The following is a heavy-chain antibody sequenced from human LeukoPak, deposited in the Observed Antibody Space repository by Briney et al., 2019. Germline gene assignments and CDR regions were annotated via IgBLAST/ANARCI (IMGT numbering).Heavy chain of an antibody. J-gene: IGHJ4*02. CDR3: VRHEGSISGWPFDY. CDR2: MYLGDSET. D-gene: IGHD6-19*01. CDR1: GFTFTKYW. Sequence: GESLKISCKGSGFTFTKYWIGWVRQMPGKGLERMGIMYLGDSETRYSPSFQGQVTISADKSISTVFLQWSSLKASDTAMYYCVRHEGSISGWPFDYWGQGTPVTVSS. V-gene: IGHV5-51*01.